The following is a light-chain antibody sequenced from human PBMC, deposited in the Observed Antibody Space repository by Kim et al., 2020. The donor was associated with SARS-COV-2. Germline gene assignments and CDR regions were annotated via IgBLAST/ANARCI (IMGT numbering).Light chain of an antibody. Sequence: DIVMTQSPDSLAVSLGERATIKCKSSQSVFHSANYKNNLAWYQQRPGQFPKLLIYWASTRESGVPDRFRGSGSGTDFTLTISSLQAEDVAVYYCQQYYSTPWTFGQGTKVDIK. V-gene: IGKV4-1*01. CDR1: QSVFHSANYKNN. J-gene: IGKJ1*01. CDR3: QQYYSTPWT. CDR2: WAS.